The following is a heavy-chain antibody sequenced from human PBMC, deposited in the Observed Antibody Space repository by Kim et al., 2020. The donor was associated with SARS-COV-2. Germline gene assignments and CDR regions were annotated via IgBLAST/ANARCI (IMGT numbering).Heavy chain of an antibody. J-gene: IGHJ5*02. D-gene: IGHD6-19*01. CDR2: INHSGST. CDR1: GGSFSGYY. CDR3: ARGVAQWLVLLSGTNWFDP. V-gene: IGHV4-34*01. Sequence: SETLSLTCAVYGGSFSGYYWSWIRQPPGKGLEWIGEINHSGSTNYNPSLKSRVTISVDTSKNQFSLKLSSVTAADTAVYYCARGVAQWLVLLSGTNWFDPWGQGTLVTVSS.